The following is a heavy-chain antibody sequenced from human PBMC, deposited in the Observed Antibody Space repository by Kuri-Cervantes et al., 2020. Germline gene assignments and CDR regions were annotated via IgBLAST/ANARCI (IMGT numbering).Heavy chain of an antibody. V-gene: IGHV3-21*01. Sequence: LSLTCAASGFTFSSYSMNWVRQAPGKGLEWVSSISSSSSYIYYADSVKGRFTISRDNAKNSLYLQMNSLRAEDTAVYYCAGGPYCGGDCYSGLPWGQGTLVTVSS. CDR1: GFTFSSYS. CDR2: ISSSSSYI. CDR3: AGGPYCGGDCYSGLP. J-gene: IGHJ5*02. D-gene: IGHD2-21*02.